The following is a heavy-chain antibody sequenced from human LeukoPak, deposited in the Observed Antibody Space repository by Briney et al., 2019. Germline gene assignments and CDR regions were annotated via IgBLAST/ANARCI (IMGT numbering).Heavy chain of an antibody. CDR1: GFTFSSYS. D-gene: IGHD3-10*01. J-gene: IGHJ4*02. CDR2: ISSSSSYI. CDR3: ARNRPGFGELSFDY. V-gene: IGHV3-21*01. Sequence: PGGSLRLSCAASGFTFSSYSMNWVRQAPGKGLEWVSSISSSSSYIYYADSVKGRFTISRDNAKNSLYLQMNSLRAEDTAVYYCARNRPGFGELSFDYWGQGTLVTVSS.